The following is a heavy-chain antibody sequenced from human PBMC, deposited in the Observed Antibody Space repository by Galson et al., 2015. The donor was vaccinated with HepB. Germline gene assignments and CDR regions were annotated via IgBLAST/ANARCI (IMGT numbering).Heavy chain of an antibody. D-gene: IGHD1-26*01. Sequence: LRLSCAASGFTFSSYAMHWVRQAPGKGLEWVAVISYDGSNKYYADSVEGRFTISRDNSKNTLYLQMNSLRAEDTAVYYCARPVGATVYYYYMDVWGKGTTVTVSS. CDR1: GFTFSSYA. V-gene: IGHV3-30-3*01. CDR3: ARPVGATVYYYYMDV. J-gene: IGHJ6*03. CDR2: ISYDGSNK.